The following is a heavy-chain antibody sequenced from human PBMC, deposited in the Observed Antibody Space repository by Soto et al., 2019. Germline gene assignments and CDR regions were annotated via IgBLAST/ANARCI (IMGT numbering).Heavy chain of an antibody. J-gene: IGHJ4*02. CDR1: GFTFSSYA. Sequence: QVQLVESGGGVVQPGRSLRLSCAASGFTFSSYAMHWVRQAPGKGLEWVAVISYDGSNKSYADSVKGRFTISRDNSKNTLYLQMNSLRAEDTAVYYCARKLRPPFDYWGQGTLVTVSS. V-gene: IGHV3-30-3*01. CDR3: ARKLRPPFDY. D-gene: IGHD1-7*01. CDR2: ISYDGSNK.